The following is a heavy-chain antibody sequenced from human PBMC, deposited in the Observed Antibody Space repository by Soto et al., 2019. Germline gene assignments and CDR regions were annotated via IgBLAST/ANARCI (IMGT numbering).Heavy chain of an antibody. CDR2: MNPDSGNT. CDR3: ARLPSSSNYCYYGMDV. J-gene: IGHJ6*02. V-gene: IGHV1-8*01. Sequence: QVQLVQSGAEVKKPGASVKVSCKASGYTFSIYDINWVRQATGQGLEWMGWMNPDSGNTGYAQNFQGRVTMTRNSSINTVYMELSSLRSEDTAVYYCARLPSSSNYCYYGMDVWGQGTTVTVSS. D-gene: IGHD6-6*01. CDR1: GYTFSIYD.